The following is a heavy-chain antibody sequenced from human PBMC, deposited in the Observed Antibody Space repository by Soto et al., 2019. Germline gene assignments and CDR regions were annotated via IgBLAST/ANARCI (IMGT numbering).Heavy chain of an antibody. J-gene: IGHJ5*02. CDR2: IYYSGST. D-gene: IGHD2-15*01. CDR1: GGSISSGDYY. V-gene: IGHV4-30-4*01. Sequence: QVQLQESGPGLVKPSQTLSLTCTVSGGSISSGDYYWSWIRQPPGKGLEWIGYIYYSGSTYYNPSLKSRVTISVGTSKNQFSLKLSSVTAADTAVYYCARQRYCSGGSCPRRFDPWGQGTLVTVSS. CDR3: ARQRYCSGGSCPRRFDP.